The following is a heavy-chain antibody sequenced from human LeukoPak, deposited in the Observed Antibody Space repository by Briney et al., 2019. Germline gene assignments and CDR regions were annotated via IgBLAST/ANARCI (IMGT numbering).Heavy chain of an antibody. CDR1: GYTFTGYY. CDR2: INPNSGGT. Sequence: GASVKVSCKASGYTFTGYYMHWVRQAPGQGLEWMGWINPNSGGTNYAQKFQGRVTMTRDTSISTAYMELSRLRSDDTAVYYCARGSYYDILTGSKGHYYYYYYMDVWGKGTTVTVSS. J-gene: IGHJ6*03. CDR3: ARGSYYDILTGSKGHYYYYYYMDV. V-gene: IGHV1-2*02. D-gene: IGHD3-9*01.